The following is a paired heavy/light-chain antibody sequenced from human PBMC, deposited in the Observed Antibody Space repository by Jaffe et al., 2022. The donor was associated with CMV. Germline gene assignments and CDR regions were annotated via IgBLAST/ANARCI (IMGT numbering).Light chain of an antibody. Sequence: QSALTQPASVSGSPGQSITISCTGTSSDVGGYNYVSWYQQHPGKAPKLMIYDVSNRPSGVSNRFSGSKSGNTASLTISGLQAEDEADYYCSSYTSSSTRFGGGTKLTVL. CDR1: SSDVGGYNY. CDR3: SSYTSSSTR. CDR2: DVS. J-gene: IGLJ2*01. V-gene: IGLV2-14*03.
Heavy chain of an antibody. J-gene: IGHJ6*02. Sequence: QVQLQESGPGLVKPSETLSLTCTVSGGSISSYYWSWIRQPAGKGLEWIGRIYTSGSTNYNPSLKSRVTMSVDTSKNQFSLKLSSVTAADTAVYYCARGSGGRPWDYYGMDVWGQGTTVTVSS. CDR3: ARGSGGRPWDYYGMDV. CDR1: GGSISSYY. V-gene: IGHV4-4*07. CDR2: IYTSGST. D-gene: IGHD2-15*01.